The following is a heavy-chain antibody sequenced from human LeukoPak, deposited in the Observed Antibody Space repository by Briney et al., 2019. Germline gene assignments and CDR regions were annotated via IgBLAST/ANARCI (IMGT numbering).Heavy chain of an antibody. V-gene: IGHV1-18*01. CDR3: ARVFVVVVAATTLFDY. J-gene: IGHJ4*02. CDR1: GYTFTSYG. CDR2: ISAYNGNT. Sequence: ASVKVSCKASGYTFTSYGISWVRQAPGQGLEWMGWISAYNGNTNYAQKLQGRATMTTDTSTSTAYMELRSLRSDDTAVYYCARVFVVVVAATTLFDYWGQGTLVTVSS. D-gene: IGHD2-15*01.